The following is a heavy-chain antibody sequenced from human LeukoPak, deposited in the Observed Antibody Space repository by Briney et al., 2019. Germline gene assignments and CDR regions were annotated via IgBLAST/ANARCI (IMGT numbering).Heavy chain of an antibody. CDR2: IPYDGSDK. V-gene: IGHV3-30*02. CDR3: RDVFDY. CDR1: GFTFSSYG. D-gene: IGHD3-16*01. J-gene: IGHJ4*02. Sequence: GGSLRLSCAASGFTFSSYGMHWVRQAPGKGLEWVAFIPYDGSDKYYADSVKGRFTISRDNSKNTLYLQMNTLRAEDTAVYYCRDVFDYWGQGTLVTVSS.